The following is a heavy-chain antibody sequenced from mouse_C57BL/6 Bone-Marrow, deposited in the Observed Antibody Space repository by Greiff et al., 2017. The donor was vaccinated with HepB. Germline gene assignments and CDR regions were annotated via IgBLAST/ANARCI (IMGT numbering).Heavy chain of an antibody. CDR3: ARSPIYYYGPYYFDY. Sequence: EVQLQESGGGLVKPGGSLKLSCAASGFTFSDYGMHWVRQAPEKGLEWVAYISSGSSTIYYADTVKGRFTISRDNAKNTLFLQMTSLRSEDTAMYYCARSPIYYYGPYYFDYWGQGTTLTVSS. CDR2: ISSGSSTI. CDR1: GFTFSDYG. J-gene: IGHJ2*01. D-gene: IGHD1-1*01. V-gene: IGHV5-17*01.